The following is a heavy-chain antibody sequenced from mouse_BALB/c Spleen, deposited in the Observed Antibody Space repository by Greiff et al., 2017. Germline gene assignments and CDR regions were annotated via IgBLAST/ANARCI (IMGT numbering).Heavy chain of an antibody. CDR2: IDPENGDT. Sequence: VQLKESGAELVRSGASVKLSCTASGFNIKDYYMHWVKQRPEQGLEWIGWIDPENGDTEYAPKFQGKATMTADTSSNTAYLQLSSLTSEDTAVYYCNAYDYGDAMDYWGQGTSVTVSS. J-gene: IGHJ4*01. V-gene: IGHV14-4*02. D-gene: IGHD2-4*01. CDR3: NAYDYGDAMDY. CDR1: GFNIKDYY.